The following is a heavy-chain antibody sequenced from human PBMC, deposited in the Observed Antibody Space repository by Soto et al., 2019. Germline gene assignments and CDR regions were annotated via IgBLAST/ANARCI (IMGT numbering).Heavy chain of an antibody. CDR2: IWTDGSYE. D-gene: IGHD2-15*01. V-gene: IGHV3-33*06. Sequence: GGSLRLSCASSGFTFSRYGMHWVRQAPGKGLEWVAGIWTDGSYEYYADSVMGRFTISRDNSKNTLYLQMNSLRAEDTAVYYCAKGSGHPSWFDPWGQGTLVTVS. J-gene: IGHJ5*02. CDR3: AKGSGHPSWFDP. CDR1: GFTFSRYG.